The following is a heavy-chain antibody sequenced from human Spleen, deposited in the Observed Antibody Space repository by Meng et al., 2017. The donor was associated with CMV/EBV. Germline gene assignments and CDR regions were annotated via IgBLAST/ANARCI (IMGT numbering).Heavy chain of an antibody. Sequence: GGSLRLSCAASGFTFSSYGMHWVRQAPGKGLEWVAVIWYDGSNKYYADSVKGRFTITRDNSKNTLYLQMNSLGAEDTAVYYCAKAVGWKTIKTTDPRYYGMDV. CDR1: GFTFSSYG. D-gene: IGHD4-11*01. CDR2: IWYDGSNK. V-gene: IGHV3-33*06. J-gene: IGHJ6*01. CDR3: AKAVGWKTIKTTDPRYYGMDV.